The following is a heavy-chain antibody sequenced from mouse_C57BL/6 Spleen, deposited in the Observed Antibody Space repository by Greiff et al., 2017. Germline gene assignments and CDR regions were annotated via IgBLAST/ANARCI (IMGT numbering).Heavy chain of an antibody. CDR1: GYTFTSYW. J-gene: IGHJ2*01. V-gene: IGHV1-64*01. D-gene: IGHD1-1*01. CDR3: ARFFTTVVAYYFDY. Sequence: QVQLQQPGAELVKPGASVKLSCKASGYTFTSYWMHWVKQRPGQGLEWIGMIHPNSGSTNYNEKFKSKATLTVDKSSSTAYMQLSSLTSEDSAVYYCARFFTTVVAYYFDYWDQGTTLTVSS. CDR2: IHPNSGST.